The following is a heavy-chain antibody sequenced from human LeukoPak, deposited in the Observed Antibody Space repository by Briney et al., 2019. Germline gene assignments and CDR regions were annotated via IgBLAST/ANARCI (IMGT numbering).Heavy chain of an antibody. CDR2: IKSKTDGGTT. V-gene: IGHV3-15*01. J-gene: IGHJ4*02. CDR3: TTDHVDSGSYYTNY. Sequence: PGGSLRLSCAASGFTFSSYPIHWVRQAPGKGLEWVGRIKSKTDGGTTDYAAPVKGRFTISRDDSKNTLYLQMNSLKTEDTAVYYCTTDHVDSGSYYTNYWGQGTLVTVSS. CDR1: GFTFSSYP. D-gene: IGHD1-26*01.